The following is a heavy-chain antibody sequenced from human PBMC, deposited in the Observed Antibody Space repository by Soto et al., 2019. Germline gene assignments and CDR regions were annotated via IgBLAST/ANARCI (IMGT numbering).Heavy chain of an antibody. J-gene: IGHJ6*02. CDR3: ARGENWNYEYYYYGMDV. CDR1: GYTLTELS. V-gene: IGHV1-24*01. Sequence: ASVKVSCKVSGYTLTELSMHWVRQAPGKGLEWMGGFDPEDGETIYAQKFQGRVTMTEDTSTDTAYMELSSLRSEDTAVYYCARGENWNYEYYYYGMDVWGQGTTVTVSS. D-gene: IGHD1-7*01. CDR2: FDPEDGET.